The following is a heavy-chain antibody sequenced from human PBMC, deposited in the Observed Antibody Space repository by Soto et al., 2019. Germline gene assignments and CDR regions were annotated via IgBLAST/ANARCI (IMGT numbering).Heavy chain of an antibody. D-gene: IGHD2-21*02. Sequence: QVQLQESGPGLVKPSQTLSLTCTVSGGSISSGGYYWSWIRQHPGKGLEWIGYIYYSGSTYYNPSLKSLVTIFVDTSKNQFSLKLSSVTAADTAVYYCARGLTQVSPNWYFDLWGCGTLVTVSS. CDR3: ARGLTQVSPNWYFDL. V-gene: IGHV4-31*01. CDR1: GGSISSGGYY. CDR2: IYYSGST. J-gene: IGHJ2*01.